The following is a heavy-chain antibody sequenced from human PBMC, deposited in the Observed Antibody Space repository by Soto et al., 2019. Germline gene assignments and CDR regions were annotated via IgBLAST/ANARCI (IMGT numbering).Heavy chain of an antibody. CDR1: GGSISSSNW. CDR2: IYHSGST. V-gene: IGHV4-4*02. Sequence: SETLSLTCAVSGGSISSSNWWSWVRQPPGKGLEWIGEIYHSGSTNYNPSLKSRVTISVDKSKNQFSLKLSSVTAADTAVYYCARGGYCSGASCAYMGHYYYYGMDVWGQGTTVTVSS. J-gene: IGHJ6*02. CDR3: ARGGYCSGASCAYMGHYYYYGMDV. D-gene: IGHD2-15*01.